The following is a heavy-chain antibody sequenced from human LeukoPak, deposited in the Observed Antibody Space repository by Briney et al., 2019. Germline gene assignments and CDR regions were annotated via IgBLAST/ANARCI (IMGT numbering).Heavy chain of an antibody. CDR3: TKSGYSGYGSFDY. CDR1: GFSVDNYY. J-gene: IGHJ4*02. V-gene: IGHV3-66*01. CDR2: IQSGDTT. Sequence: PGGSLRLSCAAFGFSVDNYYVSWVRQAPGKGLEWVSIIQSGDTTFCADSVQRGYTTSRDNAKNTLYRQMSSLRAEDTTVFYCTKSGYSGYGSFDYWGQGPLVTVSS. D-gene: IGHD5-12*01.